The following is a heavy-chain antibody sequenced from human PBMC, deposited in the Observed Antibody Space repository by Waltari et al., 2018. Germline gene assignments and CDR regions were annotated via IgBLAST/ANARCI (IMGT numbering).Heavy chain of an antibody. V-gene: IGHV3-33*01. CDR1: GFSFRQYG. CDR3: ARDWDYPRTACQDSGGLDA. D-gene: IGHD2-15*01. Sequence: QVQFVESGGGVVQPGRSLRLSCAASGFSFRQYGMHWVRQAPGKGLGWVAIISVEGSKKYYAEAVEGGFTSSSANSKNSLLLQVQGLRAEDTAVYYCARDWDYPRTACQDSGGLDAWGQGTLVTVSS. CDR2: ISVEGSKK. J-gene: IGHJ5*02.